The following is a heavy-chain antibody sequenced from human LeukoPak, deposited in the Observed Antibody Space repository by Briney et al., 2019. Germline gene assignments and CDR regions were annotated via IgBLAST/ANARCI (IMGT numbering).Heavy chain of an antibody. J-gene: IGHJ4*02. Sequence: PSETLSLTCAVSGGSISSGGYSWSWIRQPPGKGLEWIGYIYHSGSTNYNPSLKSRVTISVDTSKNQFSLKLTSVTAADTAVYYCARDTGYCSGGSCYPNYFDYWGPGTLVTVSS. D-gene: IGHD2-15*01. CDR2: IYHSGST. CDR3: ARDTGYCSGGSCYPNYFDY. CDR1: GGSISSGGYS. V-gene: IGHV4-30-2*01.